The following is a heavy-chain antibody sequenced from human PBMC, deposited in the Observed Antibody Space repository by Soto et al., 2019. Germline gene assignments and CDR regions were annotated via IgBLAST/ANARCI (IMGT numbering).Heavy chain of an antibody. J-gene: IGHJ4*02. D-gene: IGHD3-3*01. V-gene: IGHV3-30*03. Sequence: GGSLRLSCAASGFTFSSYGMHWVRQAPGKGLEWVAVISYDGSNKYYADSVKGRFTISRDNSKNTLYLQMNSLRAEDTAVYYCADQYYDFWSGYYASDYWGQGTLVTVSS. CDR1: GFTFSSYG. CDR3: ADQYYDFWSGYYASDY. CDR2: ISYDGSNK.